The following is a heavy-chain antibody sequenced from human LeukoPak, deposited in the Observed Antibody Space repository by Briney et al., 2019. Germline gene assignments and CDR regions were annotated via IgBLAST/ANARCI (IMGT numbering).Heavy chain of an antibody. CDR3: ARDLTSFYYDTGGYRNYYFDY. J-gene: IGHJ4*02. V-gene: IGHV3-21*01. D-gene: IGHD3-22*01. CDR2: ISSSSDYI. CDR1: GFTFSSYS. Sequence: GGSLRLSCSASGFTFSSYSMNWVRQAPGKGLEWVPSISSSSDYIYYADSVKGRFTISRDNAKNLLYLQMNSLRAEDTALYYCARDLTSFYYDTGGYRNYYFDYWGQGTLVTVSS.